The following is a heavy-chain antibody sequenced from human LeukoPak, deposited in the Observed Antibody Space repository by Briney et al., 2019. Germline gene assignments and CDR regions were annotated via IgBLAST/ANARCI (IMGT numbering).Heavy chain of an antibody. J-gene: IGHJ6*03. CDR1: GFTFSSYA. V-gene: IGHV3-64*01. D-gene: IGHD3-22*01. CDR2: ISSNGGST. CDR3: ARDRADSSGYYYYYYYMDV. Sequence: DPGGSLRLSCAASGFTFSSYAMHWVRQAPGKGLEYVSAISSNGGSTYYANSVKGRFTISRDNSKNTLYLQMGSLRAEDMAVYYCARDRADSSGYYYYYYYMDVWGKGTTVTISS.